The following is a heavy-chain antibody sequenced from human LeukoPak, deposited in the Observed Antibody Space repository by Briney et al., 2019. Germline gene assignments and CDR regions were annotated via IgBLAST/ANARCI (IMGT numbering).Heavy chain of an antibody. D-gene: IGHD2-15*01. CDR1: GFTFSSYA. V-gene: IGHV3-23*01. CDR2: ISGSGGST. Sequence: GGSLRLSCAASGFTFSSYAMIWVRQAPGKGLEWVSAISGSGGSTYYADSVKGRFTISRDNSKNTLYLQMNSLRAEDTAVYYCAKEGFYCSGGSCYSFYYYYMDVWGKGTTVTVSS. CDR3: AKEGFYCSGGSCYSFYYYYMDV. J-gene: IGHJ6*03.